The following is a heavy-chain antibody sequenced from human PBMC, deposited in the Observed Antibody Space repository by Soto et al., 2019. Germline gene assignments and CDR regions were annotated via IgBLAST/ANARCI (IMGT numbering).Heavy chain of an antibody. CDR3: ARRSQGHYFDY. J-gene: IGHJ4*02. CDR1: GGSISSGGYS. Sequence: PSETLSLTCAVSGGSISSGGYSWSWIRQPPGKGLEWIGYIYHSGSTYYNPSLKSRVTISVDRSKNQFSLKLSSVTAADTAVYYCARRSQGHYFDYWGQGTLVTVSS. V-gene: IGHV4-30-2*01. CDR2: IYHSGST.